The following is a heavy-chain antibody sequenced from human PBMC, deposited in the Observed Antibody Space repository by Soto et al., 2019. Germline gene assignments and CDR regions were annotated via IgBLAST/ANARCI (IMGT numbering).Heavy chain of an antibody. Sequence: GGSLRLSCAASGFTLSDYWMHWVRQTPGKGLVWVSRISDTGSTTTYADSVKGRFSISRDNAKNTLYLEMSSLRAEDTGIYYCGRTYRDGLLGLDPWGQGTLVTVSS. CDR2: ISDTGSTT. CDR1: GFTLSDYW. D-gene: IGHD7-27*01. CDR3: GRTYRDGLLGLDP. J-gene: IGHJ5*02. V-gene: IGHV3-74*01.